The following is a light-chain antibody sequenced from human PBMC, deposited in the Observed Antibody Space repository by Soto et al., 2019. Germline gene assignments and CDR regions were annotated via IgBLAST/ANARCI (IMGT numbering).Light chain of an antibody. Sequence: DVVMTQSPLSFSVTLGQSSSISCRSSQSLVSSDGDAYLNWFHQRPGQSPRRLMYKVSDRDSGVPDRFSGNGSGTYFTLTINKVEAEDIGVYYCLQGTHFHQWTFDQGTKVDIK. J-gene: IGKJ1*01. CDR1: QSLVSSDGDAY. V-gene: IGKV2-30*01. CDR2: KVS. CDR3: LQGTHFHQWT.